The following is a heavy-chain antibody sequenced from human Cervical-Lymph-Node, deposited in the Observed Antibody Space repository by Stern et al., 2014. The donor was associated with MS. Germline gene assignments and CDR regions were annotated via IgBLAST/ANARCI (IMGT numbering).Heavy chain of an antibody. V-gene: IGHV7-4-1*02. CDR3: ARGYSSGWYSSGYFDL. CDR1: GYTFTTYA. CDR2: IHTSTGNP. D-gene: IGHD6-19*01. J-gene: IGHJ2*01. Sequence: VQLVESGSELKKPGASVNVSCKASGYTFTTYAINWVRQAPGQGLEWMGWIHTSTGNPTYAQGFTGRFVFSLDTSVSTAYLQISRLKAEDTAVYYCARGYSSGWYSSGYFDLWGRGTLVTVSS.